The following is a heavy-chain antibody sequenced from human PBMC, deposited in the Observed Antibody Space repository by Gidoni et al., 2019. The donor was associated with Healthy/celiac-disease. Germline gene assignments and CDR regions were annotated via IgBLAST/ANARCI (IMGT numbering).Heavy chain of an antibody. CDR3: ARDRGSSSSRWFDP. Sequence: EVQLVESGGGLVQPGGSLRLSCAASGFTFSSYWMSWVRQAPGKGLEWVANIKQDGSEKYYVDSVKGRFTISRDNAKNSLYLQMNSLRAEDTAVYYCARDRGSSSSRWFDPWGQGTLVTVSS. V-gene: IGHV3-7*01. D-gene: IGHD6-13*01. CDR1: GFTFSSYW. J-gene: IGHJ5*02. CDR2: IKQDGSEK.